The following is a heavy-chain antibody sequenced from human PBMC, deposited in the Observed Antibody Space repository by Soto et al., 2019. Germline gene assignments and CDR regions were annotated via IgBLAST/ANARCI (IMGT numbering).Heavy chain of an antibody. J-gene: IGHJ4*02. V-gene: IGHV3-30-3*01. CDR3: ARTFDTITYYFDY. Sequence: WGSLRLSCAASEFSFSSYAIHWIRQAPGKGLEWVAVISFDGNIIHYADSVKGRFIISRDNSKNTLYLQMHSLSGEDTAVYYCARTFDTITYYFDYWGQGTLVTV. D-gene: IGHD3-9*01. CDR2: ISFDGNII. CDR1: EFSFSSYA.